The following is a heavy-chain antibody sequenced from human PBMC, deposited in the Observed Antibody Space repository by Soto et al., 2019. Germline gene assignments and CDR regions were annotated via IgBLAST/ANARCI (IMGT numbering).Heavy chain of an antibody. CDR3: ARDDYGGNRLFDY. V-gene: IGHV1-3*05. D-gene: IGHD4-17*01. J-gene: IGHJ4*02. CDR1: GYTFTSYA. Sequence: QVQLVQSGAEEKKPGASVKVSCKASGYTFTSYAMHWVRQAPGQRLEWMGWINAGNGNTKYSQKFQGRVTITRDTSASTACMELSNLRSEDTAVYYCARDDYGGNRLFDYWGQGTLVTVSS. CDR2: INAGNGNT.